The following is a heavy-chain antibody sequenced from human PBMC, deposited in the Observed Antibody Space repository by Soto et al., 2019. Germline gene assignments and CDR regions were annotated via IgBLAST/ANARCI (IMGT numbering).Heavy chain of an antibody. V-gene: IGHV3-15*07. Sequence: WIRQPPGKGLEWVGRIKSKADGGTTDYAAPVKGRFTISRDESQNTLYLQMNSLKTEDTAVYYCTSLYYGHWGQGTLVTVSS. D-gene: IGHD4-17*01. CDR2: IKSKADGGTT. J-gene: IGHJ4*02. CDR3: TSLYYGH.